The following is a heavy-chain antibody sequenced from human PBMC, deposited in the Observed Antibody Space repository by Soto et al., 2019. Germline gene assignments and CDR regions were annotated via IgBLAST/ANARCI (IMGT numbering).Heavy chain of an antibody. Sequence: EVQLLESGGGLVQPGGSLRLSCAASGFTFSSYAMSWGRQAPGKGLEWVSAISGSGGSTYYAYSVKGRFTISRDNSKNTLYMQMNSLRAEDTAVYYCAKGGSTSRWPYYYGMDVWGQGTTVTVSS. CDR2: ISGSGGST. D-gene: IGHD2-2*01. CDR3: AKGGSTSRWPYYYGMDV. CDR1: GFTFSSYA. J-gene: IGHJ6*02. V-gene: IGHV3-23*01.